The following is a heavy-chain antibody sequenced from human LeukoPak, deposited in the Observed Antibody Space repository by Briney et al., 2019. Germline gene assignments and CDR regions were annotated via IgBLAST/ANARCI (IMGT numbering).Heavy chain of an antibody. Sequence: GGSLRLSCAVSGFTFSTHNMNWVRQAPGKGLEWVAVISYDGGNKYYADSLKGRFTISRDNSKNTLYLQMNSLRAEDTALYYCARGQRRHVDMAPSFDYWGQGTLVTVSS. V-gene: IGHV3-30*03. CDR2: ISYDGGNK. CDR3: ARGQRRHVDMAPSFDY. J-gene: IGHJ4*02. CDR1: GFTFSTHN. D-gene: IGHD5-24*01.